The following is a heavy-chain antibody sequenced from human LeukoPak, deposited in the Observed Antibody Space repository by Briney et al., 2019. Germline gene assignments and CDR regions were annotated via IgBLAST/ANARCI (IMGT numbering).Heavy chain of an antibody. J-gene: IGHJ3*02. Sequence: SETLSLTCTVSGGSISSYYWSWIRQPPGKGLEWIGYIYYSGSTNYNPSLKSRVTISVDTSKNQFSLKLSSVTAADTAVYYCASLGVQRHLAAFDIWGQGTMVTVSS. V-gene: IGHV4-59*01. D-gene: IGHD6-13*01. CDR3: ASLGVQRHLAAFDI. CDR2: IYYSGST. CDR1: GGSISSYY.